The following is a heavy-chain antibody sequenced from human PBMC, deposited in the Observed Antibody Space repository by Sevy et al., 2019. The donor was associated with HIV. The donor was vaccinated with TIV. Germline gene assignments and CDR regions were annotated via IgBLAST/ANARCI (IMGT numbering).Heavy chain of an antibody. J-gene: IGHJ3*01. V-gene: IGHV3-13*01. Sequence: GGSLRLSCAASGFTFSSYDMHWVRQVTGKGLEWVSAIGTAGDTLYSESVKGRFTISRENAKNSLYLQMNSLRAGDTALYYCARGGSDAFDFWGQGTMVTVSS. CDR1: GFTFSSYD. CDR3: ARGGSDAFDF. CDR2: IGTAGDT. D-gene: IGHD1-1*01.